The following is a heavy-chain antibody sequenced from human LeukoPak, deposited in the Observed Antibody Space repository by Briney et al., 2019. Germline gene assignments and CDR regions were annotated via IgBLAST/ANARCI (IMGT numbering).Heavy chain of an antibody. J-gene: IGHJ4*02. V-gene: IGHV3-23*01. CDR3: AKGPDSSGYYFDY. CDR2: ISGSGGST. Sequence: GESLRLSCAASGFTFSSYAMSWVRQAPGKGLEWVSAISGSGGSTYYADSVKGRFTVSRDNSKNTLYLQMNSLRAEDTAVYYCAKGPDSSGYYFDYWGQGTLVTVSS. CDR1: GFTFSSYA. D-gene: IGHD3-22*01.